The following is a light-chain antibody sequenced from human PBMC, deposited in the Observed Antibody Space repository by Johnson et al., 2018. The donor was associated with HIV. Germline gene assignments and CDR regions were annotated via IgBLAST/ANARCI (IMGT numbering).Light chain of an antibody. CDR3: GAWDSSLSAHYV. CDR1: SSNIGKNY. CDR2: ENK. J-gene: IGLJ1*01. V-gene: IGLV1-51*02. Sequence: QLVLTQPPSVSAAPGQMVSISCSGSSSNIGKNYVSWYQQFPGTAPKLLIHENKKRPSGIPDRFSASESGTSATLGITGLQTGDEADYYCGAWDSSLSAHYVFGTGTKVTVL.